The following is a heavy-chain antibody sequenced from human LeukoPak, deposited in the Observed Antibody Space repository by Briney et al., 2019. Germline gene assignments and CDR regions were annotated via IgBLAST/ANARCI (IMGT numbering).Heavy chain of an antibody. J-gene: IGHJ4*02. Sequence: GGSLRLSCAASGFTFSSYEMNWVRQAPGKGLEWVSYISSSGSTIYYADSVKGRFTISRDNAKNSLYLQMNSLRAEDTAVYYCARDRAMVRGVKDYFDYWGQGTLVTVSS. D-gene: IGHD3-10*01. CDR2: ISSSGSTI. CDR1: GFTFSSYE. V-gene: IGHV3-48*03. CDR3: ARDRAMVRGVKDYFDY.